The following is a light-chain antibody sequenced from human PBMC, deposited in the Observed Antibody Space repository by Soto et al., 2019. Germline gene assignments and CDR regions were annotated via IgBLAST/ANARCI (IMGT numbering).Light chain of an antibody. CDR1: QGIGNA. Sequence: AIQMTQSPSSLSASVGDRVTISCRASQGIGNALGWYQQKPGKAPKVLIFDASSLESGVPSRFSGSGSATEFTLTISSLQPDDFATYYCQQYSTYPWTFGQGTKVDIK. CDR3: QQYSTYPWT. V-gene: IGKV1-13*02. J-gene: IGKJ1*01. CDR2: DAS.